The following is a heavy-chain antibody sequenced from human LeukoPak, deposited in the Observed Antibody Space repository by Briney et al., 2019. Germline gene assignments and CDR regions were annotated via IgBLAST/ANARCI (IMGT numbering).Heavy chain of an antibody. CDR2: IRYDGSNK. D-gene: IGHD3-22*01. V-gene: IGHV3-30*02. CDR1: GFTFSSYG. CDR3: AKLSITMIVAIPSDAFDI. J-gene: IGHJ3*02. Sequence: GGSLRLSCAASGFTFSSYGMHWVRQAPGKGLEWVAFIRYDGSNKYYADSVKGRFTISRDNSKNTLYLQMNSLRAEDTAVYYCAKLSITMIVAIPSDAFDIWGQGTMVTVSS.